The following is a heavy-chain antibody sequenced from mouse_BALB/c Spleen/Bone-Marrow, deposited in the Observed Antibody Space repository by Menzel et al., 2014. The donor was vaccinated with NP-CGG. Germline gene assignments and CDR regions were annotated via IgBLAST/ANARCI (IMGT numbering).Heavy chain of an antibody. CDR2: IDPYNGGT. CDR1: GYSFTGYN. CDR3: EREAAYYANYGAMDY. Sequence: EVQLQQSGPELGKPGASVKISCKASGYSFTGYNMYWVKQSHRRSLEWIGYIDPYNGGTSYNQKSKGKATLTVDKSSSXXYXHLTSLTSEDSAIYYCEREAAYYANYGAMDYWVQGTSVTLSS. J-gene: IGHJ4*01. V-gene: IGHV1S135*01. D-gene: IGHD2-10*01.